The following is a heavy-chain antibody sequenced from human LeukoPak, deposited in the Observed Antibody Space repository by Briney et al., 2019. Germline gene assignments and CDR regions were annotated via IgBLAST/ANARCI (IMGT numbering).Heavy chain of an antibody. J-gene: IGHJ4*02. Sequence: GASVTVSCKASGYTFTSYGVNWVRQAPGQGLEWMGWISAYNGNTDYAQRFQGRVTMTTDTSTSTVYMELRSLRSDDAAVYYCARDLYSGDYGDLGYWGQGTLVTVSS. CDR1: GYTFTSYG. CDR3: ARDLYSGDYGDLGY. CDR2: ISAYNGNT. D-gene: IGHD1-26*01. V-gene: IGHV1-18*01.